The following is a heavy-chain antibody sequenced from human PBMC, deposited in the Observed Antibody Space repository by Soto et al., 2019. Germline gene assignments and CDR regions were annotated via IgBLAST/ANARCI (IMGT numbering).Heavy chain of an antibody. CDR3: ARGGVTGRVLSTGYYMDV. CDR1: GGSFSGYY. V-gene: IGHV4-34*01. Sequence: SQTLPLPCAVYGGSFSGYYWSWIRQPPGKGLEWIGEINHSGSTNYNPSLKSRVTISVDTSKNQFSLKLSSVTAADTAVYYCARGGVTGRVLSTGYYMDVWGKGTTVTVSS. J-gene: IGHJ6*03. D-gene: IGHD1-20*01. CDR2: INHSGST.